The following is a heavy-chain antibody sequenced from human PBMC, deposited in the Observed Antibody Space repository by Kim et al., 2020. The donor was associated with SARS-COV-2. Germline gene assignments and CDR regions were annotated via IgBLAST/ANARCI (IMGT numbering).Heavy chain of an antibody. D-gene: IGHD2-2*01. Sequence: ARRFQGRVTITADESTSTAYMGLSSLSSEDTAVYYCARRRSSTSLEWFDPWGQGTLVTVSS. CDR3: ARRRSSTSLEWFDP. J-gene: IGHJ5*02. V-gene: IGHV1-69*01.